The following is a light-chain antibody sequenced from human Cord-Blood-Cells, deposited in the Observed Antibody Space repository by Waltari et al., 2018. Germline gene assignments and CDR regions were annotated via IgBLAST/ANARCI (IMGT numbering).Light chain of an antibody. CDR2: AAS. V-gene: IGKV1-12*01. CDR3: QQANSFPLT. CDR1: QGISSW. J-gene: IGKJ4*01. Sequence: DIQMTQSPSSVSASVGDRVTITCRASQGISSWLAWYQKKPAKAPKLLMYAASSLQSGVPSRFSGSGSGTDFTLTISSLQPEDFATYYCQQANSFPLTFGGGTKVEIK.